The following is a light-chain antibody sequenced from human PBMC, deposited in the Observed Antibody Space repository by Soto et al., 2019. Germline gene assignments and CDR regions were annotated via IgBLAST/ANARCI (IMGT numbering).Light chain of an antibody. V-gene: IGLV2-23*02. Sequence: QSALTQPASVSGSPGQSITISCTGTSSDVGSYNLVSWYQQHPGKAPKLMIYEVSKRPSGVSNRFSGSKSGNTASLTISALQAKDEADYYCCSYAGSVVFGRGTKLTVL. CDR3: CSYAGSVV. J-gene: IGLJ2*01. CDR2: EVS. CDR1: SSDVGSYNL.